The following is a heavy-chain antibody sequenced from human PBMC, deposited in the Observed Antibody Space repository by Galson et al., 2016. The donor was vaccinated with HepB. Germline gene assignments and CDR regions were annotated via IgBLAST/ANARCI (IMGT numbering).Heavy chain of an antibody. CDR1: KFTFRNYA. D-gene: IGHD4-23*01. CDR2: ISGPGRNT. Sequence: SLRLSCAASKFTFRNYAMSWVRQAPGKGLEWVSGISGPGRNTYYADSVKGRFTISRDSSTLYLQMNSLRAEDTAVYYCARDRLASGNHLDYWGQGTLVTVSS. V-gene: IGHV3-23*01. J-gene: IGHJ4*02. CDR3: ARDRLASGNHLDY.